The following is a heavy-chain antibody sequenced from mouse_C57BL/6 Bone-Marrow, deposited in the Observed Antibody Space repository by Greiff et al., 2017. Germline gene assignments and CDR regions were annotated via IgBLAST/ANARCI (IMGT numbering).Heavy chain of an antibody. J-gene: IGHJ2*01. D-gene: IGHD4-1*01. CDR3: ARLGPGTFDY. CDR2: IDPSDSET. Sequence: QVQLQQPGAELVRPGSSVKLSCKASGYTFTSYWMHWVKQRPIQGLEWIGNIDPSDSETHYNQKFKDKATLTVDKSSSTAYMQLSSLTSEYSAVYYCARLGPGTFDYWGQGTTLTVSS. V-gene: IGHV1-52*01. CDR1: GYTFTSYW.